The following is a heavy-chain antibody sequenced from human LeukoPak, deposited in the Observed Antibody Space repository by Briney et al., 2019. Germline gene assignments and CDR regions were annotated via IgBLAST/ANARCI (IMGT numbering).Heavy chain of an antibody. D-gene: IGHD6-6*01. V-gene: IGHV3-49*03. CDR3: TREGGRSSSGYYYYMDV. CDR2: IRSKAYGGTT. CDR1: GFTFGDYA. Sequence: GGSLRLSCTASGFTFGDYAMSWFRQAPGKGLEWAGFIRSKAYGGTTEYAASVKGRFTISRDDSKSIAYLQMNSLKTEDTAVYYCTREGGRSSSGYYYYMDVWGKGTTVTVSS. J-gene: IGHJ6*03.